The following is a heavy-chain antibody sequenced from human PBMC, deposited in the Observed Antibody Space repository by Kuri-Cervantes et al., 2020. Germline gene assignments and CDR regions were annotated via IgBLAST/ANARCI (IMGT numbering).Heavy chain of an antibody. CDR1: GFTFSDYY. J-gene: IGHJ6*03. CDR3: ARHLGSGTYLPYYYYMDV. D-gene: IGHD3-10*01. Sequence: GGSLRLSCAASGFTFSDYYMSWIRQAPGKGLEYISYMSSSGSTKYYADSVKGRFTISRDNAKNLLYLQMNSLGAEDTAVYYCARHLGSGTYLPYYYYMDVWGKGTTVTVSS. V-gene: IGHV3-11*04. CDR2: MSSSGSTK.